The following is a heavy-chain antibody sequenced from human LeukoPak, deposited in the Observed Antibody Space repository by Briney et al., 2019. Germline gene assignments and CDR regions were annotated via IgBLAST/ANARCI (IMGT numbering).Heavy chain of an antibody. CDR2: IIPILGIA. V-gene: IGHV1-69*04. CDR1: GGTFSSYA. J-gene: IGHJ4*02. CDR3: THPTDYGDYVRFDY. Sequence: SVKASCKASGGTFSSYAISWVRQAPGQGLEWMGRIIPILGIANYAQKFQGRVTITADKSTSTAYMELSSLRSEDTAVYYCTHPTDYGDYVRFDYWGQGTLVTVSS. D-gene: IGHD4-17*01.